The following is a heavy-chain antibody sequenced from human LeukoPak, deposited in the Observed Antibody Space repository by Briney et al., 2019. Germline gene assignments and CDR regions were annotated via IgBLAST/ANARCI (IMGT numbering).Heavy chain of an antibody. CDR3: ARAPSTVTEFDY. D-gene: IGHD2-21*02. CDR1: GGTFSSYA. V-gene: IGHV1-69*05. Sequence: SVKVSCKASGGTFSSYAISWVRQASGQGLEWMGGIIPIFGTANYAQKLQGRVTMTTDTSTSTSYMELRSLKSDDTAVYYCARAPSTVTEFDYWGQGTLVTVSS. CDR2: IIPIFGTA. J-gene: IGHJ4*02.